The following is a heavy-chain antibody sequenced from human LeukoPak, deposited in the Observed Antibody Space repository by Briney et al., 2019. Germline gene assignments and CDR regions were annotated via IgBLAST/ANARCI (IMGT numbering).Heavy chain of an antibody. Sequence: GGFLRLSCAASGFTFSRHAMSWVRQAPGKGLEWVSGISGSGGFTYYADSVKGRFTISRDNSKNTLHLQMNSLRAEDTAVYYCATAYYYDSRGYDPLDYWGQGTLVTVSS. CDR3: ATAYYYDSRGYDPLDY. D-gene: IGHD3-22*01. CDR1: GFTFSRHA. V-gene: IGHV3-23*01. CDR2: ISGSGGFT. J-gene: IGHJ4*02.